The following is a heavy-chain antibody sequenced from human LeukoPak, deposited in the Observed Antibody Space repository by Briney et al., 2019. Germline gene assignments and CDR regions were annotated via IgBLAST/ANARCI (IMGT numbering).Heavy chain of an antibody. J-gene: IGHJ3*02. D-gene: IGHD5-12*01. CDR3: AMRYSGYDTHPEDAFDI. CDR1: GFTFSSYN. CDR2: ISSSSSYI. Sequence: PGGSLRLSCAASGFTFSSYNMNWVRQAPGKGLEWVSSISSSSSYIYYADSVKGRFTISRDNAKNSLYLQMNSLRAEDTAVYYCAMRYSGYDTHPEDAFDIWGQGTMVTVSS. V-gene: IGHV3-21*01.